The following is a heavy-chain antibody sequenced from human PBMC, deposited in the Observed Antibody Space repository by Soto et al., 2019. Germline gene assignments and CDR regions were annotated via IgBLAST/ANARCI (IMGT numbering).Heavy chain of an antibody. Sequence: QVQMVEYGGGVVQPGRSLRLSCAASACTFNNYAMHWARQAPGKGVEWVAVIAPDGGNKFYADSVKGRFTISRDNSRNTVYLQMDSMRRDDNAVYYCSRDIDIGGYSGTIDYWGQGTLVTVSS. CDR2: IAPDGGNK. J-gene: IGHJ4*02. CDR1: ACTFNNYA. CDR3: SRDIDIGGYSGTIDY. V-gene: IGHV3-30-3*01. D-gene: IGHD3-22*01.